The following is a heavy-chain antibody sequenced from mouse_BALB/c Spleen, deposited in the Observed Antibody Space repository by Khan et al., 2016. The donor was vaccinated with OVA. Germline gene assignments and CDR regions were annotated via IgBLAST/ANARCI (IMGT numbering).Heavy chain of an antibody. V-gene: IGHV9-3-1*01. J-gene: IGHJ1*01. Sequence: QIQLVQSGPELKKPGETVKISCKASGYTFTNYGMNWVKQAPGKGLKCMGWINTYTGEPTSADDFKGRFAFSLATSASTAYLQFNNLKNEDTATYFCASGGYWYFDVWGAGTTVTVSS. D-gene: IGHD1-1*02. CDR1: GYTFTNYG. CDR2: INTYTGEP. CDR3: ASGGYWYFDV.